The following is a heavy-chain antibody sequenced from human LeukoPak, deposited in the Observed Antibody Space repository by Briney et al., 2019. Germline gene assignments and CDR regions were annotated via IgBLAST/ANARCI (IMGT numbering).Heavy chain of an antibody. D-gene: IGHD4-17*01. CDR3: AGSGDYGTFAY. CDR2: IYYDGTT. V-gene: IGHV4-59*01. CDR1: GGPIGSYY. Sequence: SETLSLTCTVSGGPIGSYYWSWIRQPPGKGQEWIGYIYYDGTTNYNPSLKSRVMMLVDTSKSHFSLKLTSVTAADTAVYYCAGSGDYGTFAYWGQGTLVTVSS. J-gene: IGHJ4*02.